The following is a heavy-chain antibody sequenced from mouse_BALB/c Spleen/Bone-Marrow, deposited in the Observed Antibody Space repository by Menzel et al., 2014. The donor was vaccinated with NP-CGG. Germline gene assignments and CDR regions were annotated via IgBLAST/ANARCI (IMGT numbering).Heavy chain of an antibody. CDR3: ARSEGIYYYGSSYAMDY. V-gene: IGHV1S34*01. CDR2: ISCYNGAT. Sequence: LVKTGASVKISCKASDYSFTDYYIHWVKQTHGESLEWIGYISCYNGATNYNQKFKGKATFTVDTSSSAAYMQFSSLTSEDSAVYYCARSEGIYYYGSSYAMDYWGQGTSVTVSS. J-gene: IGHJ4*01. D-gene: IGHD1-1*01. CDR1: DYSFTDYY.